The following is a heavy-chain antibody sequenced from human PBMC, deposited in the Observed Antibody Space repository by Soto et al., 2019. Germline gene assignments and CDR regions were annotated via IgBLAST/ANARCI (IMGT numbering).Heavy chain of an antibody. CDR2: ISAYNGNT. V-gene: IGHV1-18*01. D-gene: IGHD3-22*01. J-gene: IGHJ6*02. Sequence: ASVKVSCKASGYTFTSYGISWVRQAPGQGLEWMGWISAYNGNTNYAQKLQGRVTMTTDTSTSTAYMELRSLRSDDTAVYYCARDSFHYYDSRGYYFKGKHGMDVWGQGTTVTVSS. CDR3: ARDSFHYYDSRGYYFKGKHGMDV. CDR1: GYTFTSYG.